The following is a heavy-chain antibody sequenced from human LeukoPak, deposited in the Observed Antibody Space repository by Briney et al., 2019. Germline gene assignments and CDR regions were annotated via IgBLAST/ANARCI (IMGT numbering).Heavy chain of an antibody. CDR1: GFDFSRYW. V-gene: IGHV3-7*01. CDR3: ARDSWGEDYKGGL. J-gene: IGHJ4*02. D-gene: IGHD3-10*01. CDR2: IKHDGSEK. Sequence: PGGSLRLSCAASGFDFSRYWMSWVRQAPGKGLQWVANIKHDGSEKYYVDSVRGRFTISRDNAKNSVYLQLNSLRADDTAVYYCARDSWGEDYKGGLGGQGTPVIVSS.